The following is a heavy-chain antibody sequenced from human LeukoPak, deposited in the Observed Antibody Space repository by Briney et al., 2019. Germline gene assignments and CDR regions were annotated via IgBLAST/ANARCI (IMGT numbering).Heavy chain of an antibody. V-gene: IGHV3-30*04. Sequence: GGSLRLSCAASGFTFSSYAMHWVRQAPGKGLEWVAVISYDGSNKYYADSVKGRFTISRDNSKNTLYLQMNSLRAEDTAVYYCARRRAYYGSGSRYYYMDVWGKGTTVTISS. CDR1: GFTFSSYA. CDR3: ARRRAYYGSGSRYYYMDV. CDR2: ISYDGSNK. J-gene: IGHJ6*03. D-gene: IGHD3-10*01.